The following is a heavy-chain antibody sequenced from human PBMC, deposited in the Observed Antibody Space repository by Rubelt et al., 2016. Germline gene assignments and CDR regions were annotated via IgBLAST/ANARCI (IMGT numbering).Heavy chain of an antibody. D-gene: IGHD1-26*01. CDR3: AGDGRWELRGVAIGI. V-gene: IGHV1-46*01. Sequence: QVQLVQSGSELKKPGASVKVSCKASGYTFTSYYMHWVRQAPGQGLEWLGIINPSGGSTSYAEEFQVRVTMTRGTSTSTVDMELSSRGFEATAVCYCAGDGRWELRGVAIGIWGQGRMVTVTS. J-gene: IGHJ3*02. CDR1: GYTFTSYY. CDR2: INPSGGST.